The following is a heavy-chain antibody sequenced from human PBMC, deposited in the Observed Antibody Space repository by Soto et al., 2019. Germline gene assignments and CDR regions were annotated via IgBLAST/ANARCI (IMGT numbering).Heavy chain of an antibody. V-gene: IGHV3-23*01. Sequence: LRLSCAASGFTFSSFAMSWVRQAPGKGLEWVSGINDSGGSTYSADSVKGRFTISRDNSKNTLYLQMNSLRADDTAVYYCARRRDASGSYFDSWSQGTLVTVSS. D-gene: IGHD3-10*01. J-gene: IGHJ4*02. CDR3: ARRRDASGSYFDS. CDR2: INDSGGST. CDR1: GFTFSSFA.